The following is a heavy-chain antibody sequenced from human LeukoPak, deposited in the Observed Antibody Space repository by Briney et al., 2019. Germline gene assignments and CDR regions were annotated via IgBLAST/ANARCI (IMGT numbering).Heavy chain of an antibody. V-gene: IGHV3-23*01. Sequence: GGSLRLSCTASGFAFDEHGMSWVRQAPGKGLEWVSAISGSGGSTYYADSVKGRFTISRDNSKNTLYLQMNSLRAEDTAVYYCAKDASGDYFLPFDYWGQGTLVTVSS. J-gene: IGHJ4*02. D-gene: IGHD2/OR15-2a*01. CDR3: AKDASGDYFLPFDY. CDR1: GFAFDEHG. CDR2: ISGSGGST.